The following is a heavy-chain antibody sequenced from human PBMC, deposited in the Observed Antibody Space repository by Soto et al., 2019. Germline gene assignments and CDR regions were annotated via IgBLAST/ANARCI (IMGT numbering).Heavy chain of an antibody. CDR1: GFTFSSYW. D-gene: IGHD3-9*01. CDR3: ARAENYYDILTGYYNGLFDY. CDR2: IKQDGSEK. Sequence: GGSLRLSCAASGFTFSSYWMSWVRQAPGKGLEWVANIKQDGSEKYYVDSVKGRFTISRDNAKNSLYLQMNSLRAEDTAVYYCARAENYYDILTGYYNGLFDYWGQGTLVTVSS. J-gene: IGHJ4*02. V-gene: IGHV3-7*01.